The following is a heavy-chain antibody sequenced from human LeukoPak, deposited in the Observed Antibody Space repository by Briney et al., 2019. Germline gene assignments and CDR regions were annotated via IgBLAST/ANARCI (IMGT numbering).Heavy chain of an antibody. Sequence: SETLSLTCTVSGGSISSSSYYWGWIRQPPGKGLEWIGSIYYSGSTYYNPSLKSRVTISVDTSKNQFSLKLSSVTAADTAVYYCARLSILRYFDWLLFNRFDPWGQGTLVTVSS. CDR2: IYYSGST. V-gene: IGHV4-39*01. J-gene: IGHJ5*02. CDR1: GGSISSSSYY. D-gene: IGHD3-9*01. CDR3: ARLSILRYFDWLLFNRFDP.